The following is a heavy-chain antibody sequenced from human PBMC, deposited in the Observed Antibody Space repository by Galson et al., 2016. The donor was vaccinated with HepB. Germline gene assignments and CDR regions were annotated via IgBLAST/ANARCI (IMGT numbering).Heavy chain of an antibody. V-gene: IGHV3-21*01. CDR3: ARDRYYYGSGDTFDY. CDR2: ISTRSSYK. CDR1: GFSFSDYN. Sequence: SLRLSCAASGFSFSDYNFNWVRQAPGKGLEWVSSISTRSSYKYYADSVKGRFTISRDDAKNSLYLQMNSLRAEDTAVYFCARDRYYYGSGDTFDYWGQGNLGTVSS. J-gene: IGHJ4*02. D-gene: IGHD3-10*01.